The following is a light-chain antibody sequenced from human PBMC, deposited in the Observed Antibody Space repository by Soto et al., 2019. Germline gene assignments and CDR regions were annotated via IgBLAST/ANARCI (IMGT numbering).Light chain of an antibody. CDR3: CSYAGTYTFV. V-gene: IGLV2-11*01. CDR2: DVT. Sequence: QSALTQPRSVSGSPGQSVIISCAGTSSDVGAYNYVSWYQQHPGKAPQLIIYDVTKRPSGVPDRFAASKSGNTASLTISGLQAEDEADYYCCSYAGTYTFVFGVGIKVTVL. CDR1: SSDVGAYNY. J-gene: IGLJ2*01.